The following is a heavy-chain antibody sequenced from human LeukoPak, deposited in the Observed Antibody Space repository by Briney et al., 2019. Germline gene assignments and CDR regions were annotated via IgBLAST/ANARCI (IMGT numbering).Heavy chain of an antibody. J-gene: IGHJ6*03. D-gene: IGHD1-1*01. Sequence: GGSLRLSCAASGFTFTSYAMSWVRQAPGKGLECVSAISGTGDSTYYADSVKGRFTISRDNSKNTLYLQMSSLRGEDTAVYYCAKEANWNFYMDDWGKGTTVTVSS. CDR3: AKEANWNFYMDD. CDR1: GFTFTSYA. V-gene: IGHV3-23*01. CDR2: ISGTGDST.